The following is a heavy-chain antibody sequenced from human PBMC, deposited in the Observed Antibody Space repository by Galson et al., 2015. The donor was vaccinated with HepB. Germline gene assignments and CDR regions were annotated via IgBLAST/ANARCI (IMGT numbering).Heavy chain of an antibody. CDR2: INHSGST. CDR1: GGSFSGYY. CDR3: ARDYYDSSGYLPFDY. Sequence: ETLSLTCAVYGGSFSGYYWSWIRQPPGKGLEWIGEINHSGSTNYNPSLKSRVTISVDTSKNQFSLKLSSVTAADTAVYYCARDYYDSSGYLPFDYWGQGTLVTVSS. J-gene: IGHJ4*02. V-gene: IGHV4-34*01. D-gene: IGHD3-22*01.